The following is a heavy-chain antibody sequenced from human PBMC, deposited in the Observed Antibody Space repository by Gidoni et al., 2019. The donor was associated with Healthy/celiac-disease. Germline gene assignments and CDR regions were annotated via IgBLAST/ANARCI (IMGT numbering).Heavy chain of an antibody. CDR3: ARCPAWGRWLQEKDAFDI. CDR2: IYYSGSN. Sequence: QVQLQESGPGLVKPSQTLSLTCTVSGGSISSGVYYWSWIRQHPGKGLEWIGYIYYSGSNYYNPSLKSRVTISVDTSKNQFSLKLSSVTAADTAVYYCARCPAWGRWLQEKDAFDIWGLGTMVTVSS. CDR1: GGSISSGVYY. J-gene: IGHJ3*02. V-gene: IGHV4-31*03. D-gene: IGHD3-16*01.